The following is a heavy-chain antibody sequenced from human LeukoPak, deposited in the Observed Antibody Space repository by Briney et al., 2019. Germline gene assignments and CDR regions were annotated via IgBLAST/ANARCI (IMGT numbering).Heavy chain of an antibody. J-gene: IGHJ4*02. D-gene: IGHD4-17*01. CDR3: ARDWGYGDYAHY. V-gene: IGHV1-46*01. CDR2: INPSGGST. CDR1: GYTFTSYY. Sequence: ASVKVSCKASGYTFTSYYMHWVRQAPGQGLEWMGIINPSGGSTSYAQKFQGRVTMTRDTSTSTAYMELSGLRSEDTAVYYCARDWGYGDYAHYWGQGTLVTVSS.